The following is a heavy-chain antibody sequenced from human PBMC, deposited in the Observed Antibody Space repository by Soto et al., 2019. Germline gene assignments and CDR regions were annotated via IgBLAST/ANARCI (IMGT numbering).Heavy chain of an antibody. CDR1: GFTFSSYG. CDR3: AKDRVSMMYYFDY. Sequence: PGGSLRLSCAASGFTFSSYGMHWVRQAPGKGLEWVAVISYDGSNKYYADSVKGRFTISRDNSKNTLYLQMNSLRAEDTAVYYCAKDRVSMMYYFDYWGQGTLVTVSS. V-gene: IGHV3-30*18. CDR2: ISYDGSNK. J-gene: IGHJ4*02. D-gene: IGHD3-3*02.